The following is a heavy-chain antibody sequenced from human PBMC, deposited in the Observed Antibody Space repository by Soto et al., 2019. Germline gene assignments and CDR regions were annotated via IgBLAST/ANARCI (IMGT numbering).Heavy chain of an antibody. CDR1: GFTFSNAW. CDR3: TTGLMGT. V-gene: IGHV3-15*01. J-gene: IGHJ3*01. CDR2: IKSKTNGGTT. D-gene: IGHD2-8*01. Sequence: EVQLVESGGGLVKPGVSLRLSCAASGFTFSNAWMSWVRQAPGKGLEWVGRIKSKTNGGTTEYAAPVKGRFTISREDSKNTLYLQMNSLKTEDTARYYCTTGLMGTWGQGTMVTVSS.